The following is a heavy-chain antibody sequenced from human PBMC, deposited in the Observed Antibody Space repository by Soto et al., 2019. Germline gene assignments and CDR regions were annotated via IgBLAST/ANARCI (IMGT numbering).Heavy chain of an antibody. CDR2: ISYDGSNK. CDR1: GFTFSSYA. CDR3: ARASRGYSYGYDGMDV. V-gene: IGHV3-30-3*01. Sequence: QVQLVESGGGVVQPGRSLRLSCAASGFTFSSYAMHWVRQAPGKGLEWVAVISYDGSNKYYADSVKGRFTISRDNSKNTLYLQINTLRAEDTAVYYCARASRGYSYGYDGMDVWGQGTTVTVSS. D-gene: IGHD5-18*01. J-gene: IGHJ6*02.